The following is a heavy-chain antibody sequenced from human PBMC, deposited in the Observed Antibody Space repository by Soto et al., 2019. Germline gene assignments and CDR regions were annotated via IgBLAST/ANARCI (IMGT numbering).Heavy chain of an antibody. V-gene: IGHV1-69*12. D-gene: IGHD5-12*01. Sequence: QVQLVQSGAGVKKPGSSVTVSCKASGGTFSSYTISWVRQAPGQGLEWMGGIIPIFGTANYAQKFQGRVTITADESTSTAYMEWSSLRSEDRAVYYCARGNHRWLQLWYFDLWGRGTLVTVSS. J-gene: IGHJ2*01. CDR3: ARGNHRWLQLWYFDL. CDR2: IIPIFGTA. CDR1: GGTFSSYT.